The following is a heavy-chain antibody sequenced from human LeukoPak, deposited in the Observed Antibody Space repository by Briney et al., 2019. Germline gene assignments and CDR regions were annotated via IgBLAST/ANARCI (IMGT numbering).Heavy chain of an antibody. Sequence: SGTLSLTFAISGGSFSNGYWWSWVRQSPGKGLEFIGQISRIGTTNYNPSLRSRVSISMDKSQNLFSLNLTSVTAADTAVYYCARETDYSHPNYFDPWGQGTLVTVSS. CDR3: ARETDYSHPNYFDP. D-gene: IGHD4-11*01. J-gene: IGHJ5*02. CDR2: ISRIGTT. CDR1: GGSFSNGYW. V-gene: IGHV4-4*02.